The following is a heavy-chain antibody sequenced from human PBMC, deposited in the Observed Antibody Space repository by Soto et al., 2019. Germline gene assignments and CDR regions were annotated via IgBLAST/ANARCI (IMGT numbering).Heavy chain of an antibody. J-gene: IGHJ4*02. CDR1: KFMFSAYA. D-gene: IGHD3-10*01. V-gene: IGHV3-23*01. CDR3: AKGADRPWFGEAYFPDN. CDR2: ISGSEDVT. Sequence: EVHLLQSGGGLVQPGGSLRLSCVASKFMFSAYAMGWVRQSPGKGLEWVSSISGSEDVTYYAESVKGRFSISRDNSKNTLYLQMNSLRVEDTAIYLCAKGADRPWFGEAYFPDNWGQGTHVVVST.